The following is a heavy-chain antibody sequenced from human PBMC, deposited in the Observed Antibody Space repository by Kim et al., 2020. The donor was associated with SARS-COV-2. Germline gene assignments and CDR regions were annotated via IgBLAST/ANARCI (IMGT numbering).Heavy chain of an antibody. CDR2: ISYDGSNK. D-gene: IGHD6-19*01. CDR3: AKDLKMQWLAYYYCYYG. CDR1: GFTFSSYG. J-gene: IGHJ6*01. Sequence: GGSLRLSCAASGFTFSSYGMHWVRQAPGKGLEWVALISYDGSNKYYADSVKGRFTISRDNSKNTLYLQMNSLRAEDTAVFYCAKDLKMQWLAYYYCYYG. V-gene: IGHV3-30*18.